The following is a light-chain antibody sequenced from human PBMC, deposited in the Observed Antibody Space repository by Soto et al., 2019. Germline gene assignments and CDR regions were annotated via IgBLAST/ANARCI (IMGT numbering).Light chain of an antibody. Sequence: DIPMTQSPSTLSASVGDRVTITCRASQSISSWLAWYQQKSGKAPKLLIYKASSLESGVPSRFSGSGSGTEFTLTISSLQPDDFATYYCQQYNSYGTATFGQGTKVEIK. V-gene: IGKV1-5*03. CDR2: KAS. CDR3: QQYNSYGTAT. CDR1: QSISSW. J-gene: IGKJ1*01.